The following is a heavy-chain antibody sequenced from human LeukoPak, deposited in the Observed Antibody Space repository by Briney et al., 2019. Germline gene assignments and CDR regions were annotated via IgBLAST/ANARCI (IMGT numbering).Heavy chain of an antibody. CDR3: TRHKVDTTMVIPFDY. V-gene: IGHV3-73*01. D-gene: IGHD5-18*01. Sequence: GGSLRLSCAASGFTFSSYAMHWVRQASGKGLEWVGRIRSKTNSYATAYAASVGGRFTISRDDSKNTAYLQMNSLKTEDTAVYYCTRHKVDTTMVIPFDYWGQGTLVTVSS. CDR2: IRSKTNSYAT. J-gene: IGHJ4*02. CDR1: GFTFSSYA.